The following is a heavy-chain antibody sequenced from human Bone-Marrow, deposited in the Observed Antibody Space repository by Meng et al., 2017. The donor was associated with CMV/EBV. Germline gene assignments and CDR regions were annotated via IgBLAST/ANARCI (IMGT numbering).Heavy chain of an antibody. D-gene: IGHD2-2*01. Sequence: GSLRLSCTVSGGSISSMSYYWGWIRQPPGKGLEWIGSIDYSGSTYYNPSLKSRVTISVDTSKNQFSLTLSSVAAADTAVYYCARGGKVVPAPYDYWGQGTLVTVSS. V-gene: IGHV4-39*07. J-gene: IGHJ4*02. CDR3: ARGGKVVPAPYDY. CDR1: GGSISSMSYY. CDR2: IDYSGST.